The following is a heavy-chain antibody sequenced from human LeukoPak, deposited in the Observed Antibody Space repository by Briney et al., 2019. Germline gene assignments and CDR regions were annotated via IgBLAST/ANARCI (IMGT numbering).Heavy chain of an antibody. CDR2: ISGSGGST. Sequence: GGTLRLSCAASRFTFSNYGMSWVRQAPGKGLEWVSAISGSGGSTHYADSVKGRFTISRDNSKNTLYLQMNSLRAEDTAVYYCAKELYYHGLFDWLFDYWGQGTLVTVSS. CDR1: RFTFSNYG. D-gene: IGHD3-9*01. CDR3: AKELYYHGLFDWLFDY. V-gene: IGHV3-23*01. J-gene: IGHJ4*02.